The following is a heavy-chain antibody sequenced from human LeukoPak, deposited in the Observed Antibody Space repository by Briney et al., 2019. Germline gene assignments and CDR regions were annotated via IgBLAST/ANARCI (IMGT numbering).Heavy chain of an antibody. CDR3: ARDYPGDWFPWEDYFDS. D-gene: IGHD3-9*01. Sequence: PGGSLRLSCAASGFSFSSYSMNWVRQAPGKGLEWVSYISGSGNAKHYTDSVKGRCTISRDTSKNTVYLQIKSLRAEDTAIYYCARDYPGDWFPWEDYFDSWGQGTLVTVSS. J-gene: IGHJ4*02. CDR1: GFSFSSYS. CDR2: ISGSGNAK. V-gene: IGHV3-48*01.